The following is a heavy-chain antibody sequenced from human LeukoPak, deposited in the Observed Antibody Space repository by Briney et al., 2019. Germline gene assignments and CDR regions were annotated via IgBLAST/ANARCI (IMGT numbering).Heavy chain of an antibody. CDR2: IYPGDSDT. J-gene: IGHJ3*02. Sequence: GASLQISCKGSGSIFTSYWIGWVRQLPGKGLEWMGIIYPGDSDTRYSPSFQGQVTISADKSISTAYLQWSSLKASDTAMYYCARLYYGSGSGAGDIWGQGTMVTVSS. V-gene: IGHV5-51*01. D-gene: IGHD3-10*01. CDR3: ARLYYGSGSGAGDI. CDR1: GSIFTSYW.